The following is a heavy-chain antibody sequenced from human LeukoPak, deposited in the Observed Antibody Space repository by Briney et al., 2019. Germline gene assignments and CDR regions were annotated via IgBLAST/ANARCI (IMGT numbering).Heavy chain of an antibody. V-gene: IGHV3-13*01. Sequence: GGSLRLSCAASGFTVSSYDMHWVRQATGKGLEWDSAIGTAGDTYYPGSVKGRFTISRENAKNSLYLQMNSLRAGDTAVYYCARAFYYCSSTSCSPFFDYWGQGTLVTVSS. CDR1: GFTVSSYD. D-gene: IGHD2-2*01. J-gene: IGHJ4*02. CDR3: ARAFYYCSSTSCSPFFDY. CDR2: IGTAGDT.